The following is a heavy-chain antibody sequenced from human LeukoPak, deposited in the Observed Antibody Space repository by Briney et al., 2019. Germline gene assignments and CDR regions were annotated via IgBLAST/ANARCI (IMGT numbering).Heavy chain of an antibody. CDR1: GFTFSSYS. V-gene: IGHV3-21*01. Sequence: GSLRLSCAASGFTFSSYSMNWVRQAPGKGLEWVSSISSSSSYIYYADSVKGRFTISRDNAKNSLYLQMNSLRAEDTAVYYCARVWDPYYYGMDVWGQGTTVTVSS. CDR3: ARVWDPYYYGMDV. D-gene: IGHD1-26*01. CDR2: ISSSSSYI. J-gene: IGHJ6*02.